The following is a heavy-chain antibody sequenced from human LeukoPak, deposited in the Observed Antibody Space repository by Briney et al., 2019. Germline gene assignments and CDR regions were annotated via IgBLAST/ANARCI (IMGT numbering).Heavy chain of an antibody. J-gene: IGHJ4*02. CDR3: AGQTIAARHRGYYFDY. Sequence: SETLSLTCTASGDTINNYYLSWIRQPPGKGLEWIGYMYYNGSPNYNPSLKSRVTISVDRSKKQFSLKLTSVTAADTAVYYCAGQTIAARHRGYYFDYWGQGTLVTVSS. V-gene: IGHV4-59*03. CDR1: GDTINNYY. CDR2: MYYNGSP. D-gene: IGHD6-6*01.